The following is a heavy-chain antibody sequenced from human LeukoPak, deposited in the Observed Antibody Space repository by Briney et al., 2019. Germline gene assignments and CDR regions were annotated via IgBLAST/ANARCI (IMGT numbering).Heavy chain of an antibody. V-gene: IGHV3-9*03. J-gene: IGHJ3*02. CDR1: GFTFDDYA. Sequence: GGSLRLSCAASGFTFDDYAMHWVRQALGKGLEWVSGISWNSGSIGYADSVKGRFTISRDNAKNSLYLQMNSLRAEDMALYYCAKTAGIAARRGAFDIWGQGTMVTVSS. CDR3: AKTAGIAARRGAFDI. D-gene: IGHD6-6*01. CDR2: ISWNSGSI.